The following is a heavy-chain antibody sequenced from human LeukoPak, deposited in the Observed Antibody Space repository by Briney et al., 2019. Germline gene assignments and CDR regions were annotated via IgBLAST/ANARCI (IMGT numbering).Heavy chain of an antibody. CDR3: AKEKGLELLKYFDY. Sequence: GESLRLSCAASGFTFSSYGMHWVRQAPGKGLEWVTFIRYDGSKKYYADSVKGRFTISKDNSKNTLYLQMNSLRPEDTAVYYCAKEKGLELLKYFDYWGQGTLVTVSS. CDR1: GFTFSSYG. V-gene: IGHV3-30*02. CDR2: IRYDGSKK. D-gene: IGHD1-7*01. J-gene: IGHJ4*02.